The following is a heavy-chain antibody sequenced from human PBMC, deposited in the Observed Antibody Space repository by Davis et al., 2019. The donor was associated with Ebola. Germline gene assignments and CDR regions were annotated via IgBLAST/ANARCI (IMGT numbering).Heavy chain of an antibody. Sequence: ASVKVSCKASGYTFTSYGISWVRQAPGQGLEWMGWISAYNGNTNYAQKLQGRVTMTTDTSTSTAYMELRSLRSDDTAVYYCARVGSNGDFWSGGNWFDPWGQGTLVTVSS. J-gene: IGHJ5*02. V-gene: IGHV1-18*01. D-gene: IGHD3-3*01. CDR3: ARVGSNGDFWSGGNWFDP. CDR2: ISAYNGNT. CDR1: GYTFTSYG.